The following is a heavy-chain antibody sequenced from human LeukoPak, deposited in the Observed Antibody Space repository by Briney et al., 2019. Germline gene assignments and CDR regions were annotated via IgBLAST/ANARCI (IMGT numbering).Heavy chain of an antibody. CDR3: ARRGRSSNYFDY. J-gene: IGHJ4*02. Sequence: SETLSLTCTVSGGSISSYYWSWIRQPPGKGLEWIGYIYYSGSTNYNPSLKSRVTISVETSKNQFSLKLSSVTAADTAVYYCARRGRSSNYFDYWGQGTLVTVSS. D-gene: IGHD6-6*01. CDR2: IYYSGST. CDR1: GGSISSYY. V-gene: IGHV4-59*01.